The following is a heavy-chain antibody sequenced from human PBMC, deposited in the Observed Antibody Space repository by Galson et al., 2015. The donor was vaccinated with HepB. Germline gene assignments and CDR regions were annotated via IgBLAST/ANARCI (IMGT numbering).Heavy chain of an antibody. J-gene: IGHJ3*02. Sequence: SVKVSCKASGGTFSSYTISWVRQAPGQGLEWMGRIIPILGIANYAQKFQGRVTITADKSTSTAYMELSSLRSEDTAVYYCARDSTKYSSSSGAFDIWGQGTMVTVSS. CDR3: ARDSTKYSSSSGAFDI. CDR2: IIPILGIA. V-gene: IGHV1-69*04. D-gene: IGHD6-6*01. CDR1: GGTFSSYT.